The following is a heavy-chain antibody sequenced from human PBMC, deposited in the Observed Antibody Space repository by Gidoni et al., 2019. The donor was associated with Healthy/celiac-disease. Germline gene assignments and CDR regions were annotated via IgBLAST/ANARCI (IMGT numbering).Heavy chain of an antibody. J-gene: IGHJ3*02. V-gene: IGHV4-34*01. CDR3: AMGIMITSLRVGAFDI. Sequence: QVQLQQWGAGLLKPSETLSLTCAVYGGSFSGYYWSWIRQPPGKGLEWIGEINHSGSTNYNPSLKSRVTISVDTSKNQFSLKLSSVTAADTAVYYCAMGIMITSLRVGAFDIWGQGTMVTVSS. CDR1: GGSFSGYY. D-gene: IGHD3-16*01. CDR2: INHSGST.